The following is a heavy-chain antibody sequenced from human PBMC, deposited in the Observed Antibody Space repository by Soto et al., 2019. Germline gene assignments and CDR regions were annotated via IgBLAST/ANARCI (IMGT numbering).Heavy chain of an antibody. CDR3: ARGVPYYYGSGKHGWFDP. D-gene: IGHD3-10*01. J-gene: IGHJ5*02. CDR1: GGSISSYY. CDR2: IYYSGST. Sequence: SETLSLTCTVSGGSISSYYWSWIRQPPGKGLEWIGYIYYSGSTNYNPSLKSRVTISVDTSKNQFSLKLSSVTAADTAVYYCARGVPYYYGSGKHGWFDPWGQGTLVTVSS. V-gene: IGHV4-59*12.